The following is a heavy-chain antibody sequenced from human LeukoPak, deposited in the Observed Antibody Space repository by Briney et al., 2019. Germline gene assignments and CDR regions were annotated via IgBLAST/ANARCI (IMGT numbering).Heavy chain of an antibody. CDR1: GGSISSYY. Sequence: PSETLSLTCTVSGGSISSYYWSWIRQPPGKGLEWIGYIYYSGSTNYNPSLKSRVTISVDTSKNQFSLKLSSVTAADTAVYYCARNRGYSGPNAFDIWGQGTMVTVSS. V-gene: IGHV4-59*01. J-gene: IGHJ3*02. CDR3: ARNRGYSGPNAFDI. D-gene: IGHD3-10*01. CDR2: IYYSGST.